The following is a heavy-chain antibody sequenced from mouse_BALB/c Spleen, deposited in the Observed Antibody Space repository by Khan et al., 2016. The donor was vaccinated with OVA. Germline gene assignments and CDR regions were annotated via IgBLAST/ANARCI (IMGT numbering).Heavy chain of an antibody. V-gene: IGHV9-3*02. CDR1: GYIFTNYG. CDR3: ARRLNALDY. J-gene: IGHJ4*01. D-gene: IGHD1-2*01. CDR2: IKTNSGDP. Sequence: QIQLVQSGPELKKPGETVKISCKASGYIFTNYGINWVKQAPGEGLKWMGWIKTNSGDPTYAEEFKGRFAFSLETSARTAYLQINNLKNGDTATYFCARRLNALDYWGRGTSVTVSS.